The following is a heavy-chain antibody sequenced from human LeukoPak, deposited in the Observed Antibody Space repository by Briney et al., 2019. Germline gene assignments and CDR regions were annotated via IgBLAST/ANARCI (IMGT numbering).Heavy chain of an antibody. CDR2: IIDSGGST. Sequence: GSLGLSFAASGFPFIRYAMSWVRQAPGKGLEWVSAIIDSGGSTYYPDSVKGRLTISRDNSKNTLYLQMNSLRADDTAVYFCAISYRSTSCYAGLDLWGQGTLVTVSS. D-gene: IGHD2-2*01. CDR3: AISYRSTSCYAGLDL. V-gene: IGHV3-23*01. J-gene: IGHJ5*02. CDR1: GFPFIRYA.